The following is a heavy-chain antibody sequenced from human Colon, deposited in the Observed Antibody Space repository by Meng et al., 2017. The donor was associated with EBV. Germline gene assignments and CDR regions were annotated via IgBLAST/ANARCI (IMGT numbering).Heavy chain of an antibody. Sequence: QGRLLLPGPGLCKPSQTLSLTCTVSGGSINSGDYYWSWIRQPPGKGLEWIGYIYYTGSTYYNPSLKSRVTISMDTSKNQFSLRLSSVTAADTAVYYCARNYYFDYWGQGTLVTVSS. V-gene: IGHV4-30-4*01. CDR2: IYYTGST. CDR3: ARNYYFDY. CDR1: GGSINSGDYY. J-gene: IGHJ4*02.